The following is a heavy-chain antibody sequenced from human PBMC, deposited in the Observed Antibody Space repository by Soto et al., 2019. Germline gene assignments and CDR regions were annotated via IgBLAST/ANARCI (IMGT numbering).Heavy chain of an antibody. CDR2: IYSGGST. CDR1: GFTVSSNY. D-gene: IGHD1-20*01. CDR3: ARDEGNNWNDGDRRDFDI. Sequence: GGSLRLSCAASGFTVSSNYMSWVRQAPGKGLEWVSVIYSGGSTYYADSVKGRFTISRDNSKNTLYLQMNSLRAEDTAVYYCARDEGNNWNDGDRRDFDIWGQGTMVTVSS. V-gene: IGHV3-66*01. J-gene: IGHJ3*02.